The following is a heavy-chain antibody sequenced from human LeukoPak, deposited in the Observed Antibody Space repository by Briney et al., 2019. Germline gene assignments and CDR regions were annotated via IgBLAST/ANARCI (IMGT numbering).Heavy chain of an antibody. CDR3: ARGSYDSSGYTDY. J-gene: IGHJ4*02. V-gene: IGHV1-2*02. Sequence: ASVKVSCKASGYTFTGHYMHWVRQAPGQGLEWMGWINPNSGGTNYAQKFQGRVTMTRDTSISTAYMELSRLRSDDTAVYYCARGSYDSSGYTDYWGQGTLVTVSS. CDR2: INPNSGGT. CDR1: GYTFTGHY. D-gene: IGHD3-22*01.